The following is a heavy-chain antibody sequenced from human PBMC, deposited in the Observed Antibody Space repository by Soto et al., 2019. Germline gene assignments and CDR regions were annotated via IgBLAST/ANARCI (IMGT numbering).Heavy chain of an antibody. Sequence: GESLKISCKGSGYSFAGYWITWVRQKPGKGLEWMERIDPSDSQTYYSPSFRGHVTISVTKSITTVFLQWSSLRASDTAMYYCARQIYDSDTGPNFQYYFDSWGQGTPVTVSS. CDR3: ARQIYDSDTGPNFQYYFDS. CDR1: GYSFAGYW. V-gene: IGHV5-10-1*01. J-gene: IGHJ4*02. D-gene: IGHD3-22*01. CDR2: IDPSDSQT.